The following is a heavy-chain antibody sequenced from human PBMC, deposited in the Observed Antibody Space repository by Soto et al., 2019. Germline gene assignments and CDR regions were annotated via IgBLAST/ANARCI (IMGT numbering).Heavy chain of an antibody. J-gene: IGHJ3*02. CDR3: ASSTPDYYDSSGYYSLGTFDI. CDR2: ISSSGSTI. V-gene: IGHV3-11*01. D-gene: IGHD3-22*01. Sequence: GGSLRLSCAASGFTFSDYYMSWIRQAPGKGLEWVSYISSSGSTIYYADSVKGRFTISRDNAKNSLYLQMNSLRAEDTAVYYCASSTPDYYDSSGYYSLGTFDIWGQGTMVTVS. CDR1: GFTFSDYY.